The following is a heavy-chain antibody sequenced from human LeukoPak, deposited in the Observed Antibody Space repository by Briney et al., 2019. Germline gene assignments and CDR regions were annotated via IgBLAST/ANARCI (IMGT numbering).Heavy chain of an antibody. CDR1: GFTFSSYW. CDR2: IKQDGSEK. CDR3: ARRRGYSYGRDFDY. Sequence: GGSLGLSCAASGFTFSSYWMSWVRQAPGKGLEWVANIKQDGSEKYYVDSVKGRFTISRDNAKNSLYLQMNSLRAEDTAVYYCARRRGYSYGRDFDYWGQGTLVTVSS. V-gene: IGHV3-7*01. J-gene: IGHJ4*02. D-gene: IGHD5-18*01.